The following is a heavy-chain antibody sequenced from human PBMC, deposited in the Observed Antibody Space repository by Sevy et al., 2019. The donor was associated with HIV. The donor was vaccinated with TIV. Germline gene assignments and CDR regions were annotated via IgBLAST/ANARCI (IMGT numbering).Heavy chain of an antibody. Sequence: GGSLRLSCSTSGFNLGDYAMSWVRQSPGKGLEWVGFMRSKAFAGTTEYAASVKGRFTISTDASKASVHLQMNSLRAEDTDVYYCIRSRQLGYTAMVPDYWGQGTLVTVSS. D-gene: IGHD5-18*01. J-gene: IGHJ4*02. CDR1: GFNLGDYA. CDR2: MRSKAFAGTT. V-gene: IGHV3-49*04. CDR3: IRSRQLGYTAMVPDY.